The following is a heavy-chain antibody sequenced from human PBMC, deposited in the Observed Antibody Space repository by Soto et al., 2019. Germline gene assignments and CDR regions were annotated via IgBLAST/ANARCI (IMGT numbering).Heavy chain of an antibody. CDR1: GFTFSTSW. V-gene: IGHV3-7*01. CDR3: TRYLDF. Sequence: WGSLRLSCSASGFTFSTSWMDWVRQTPGKGLEWVANINQDGSEKNYVDSVKGRFTISRDNAKNSLFLQMSSLTAEDSGLYYCTRYLDFWGQGTLVTVSS. CDR2: INQDGSEK. J-gene: IGHJ4*02.